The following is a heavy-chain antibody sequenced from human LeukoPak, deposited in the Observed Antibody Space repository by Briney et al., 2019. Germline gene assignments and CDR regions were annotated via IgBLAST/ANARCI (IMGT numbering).Heavy chain of an antibody. J-gene: IGHJ4*02. D-gene: IGHD5-12*01. CDR2: ISSSGSTI. CDR1: GFTFSSYE. CDR3: ARVHSGYDFFDY. V-gene: IGHV3-48*03. Sequence: QSGGSLRFSCAASGFTFSSYEMNWVRQAPGKGLEWVSYISSSGSTIYYADSVKGRFTISRDNAKNSLYLQMNSLRAEDTAVYYCARVHSGYDFFDYWGQGTLVTVSS.